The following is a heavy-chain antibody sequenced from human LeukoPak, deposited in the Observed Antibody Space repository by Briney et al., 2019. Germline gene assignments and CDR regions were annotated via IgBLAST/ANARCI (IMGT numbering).Heavy chain of an antibody. J-gene: IGHJ4*02. D-gene: IGHD6-13*01. CDR1: GGSISSSSYY. Sequence: SETLSLTCTVSGGSISSSSYYWGWIRQPPGKGLEWIGSIYYSGSTYYNPSLKSRVTISVDKSKNQFSLKLSSVTAADTAVYYCASRSAAGSYFDYWGQGTLVTVSS. CDR2: IYYSGST. V-gene: IGHV4-39*07. CDR3: ASRSAAGSYFDY.